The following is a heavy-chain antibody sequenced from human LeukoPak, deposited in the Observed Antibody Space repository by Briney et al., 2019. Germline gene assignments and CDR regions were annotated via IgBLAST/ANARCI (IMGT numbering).Heavy chain of an antibody. CDR2: VYRSGIT. V-gene: IGHV4-38-2*02. J-gene: IGHJ4*02. D-gene: IGHD7-27*01. CDR1: GYSISSGYH. Sequence: PSETLSLTCVVSGYSISSGYHWGWIRQPPGEGLEWIGGVYRSGITHYNPFLKSRVTISVDTSKNQISLKVRSVTAADTAVYYCARENWVFDYWGQGILVTVSS. CDR3: ARENWVFDY.